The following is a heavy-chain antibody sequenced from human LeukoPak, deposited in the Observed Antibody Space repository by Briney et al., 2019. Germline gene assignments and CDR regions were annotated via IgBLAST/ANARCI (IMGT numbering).Heavy chain of an antibody. CDR2: INHSGST. Sequence: SETLSLTCAVYGGSFSGYYWSWIRQPPGKGLEWIGEINHSGSTNYNPPLKSRVTISVDTSKNQFSLKLSSVTAADTAVYYCARARDYYDSSGYSNFDYWGQGTLVTVSS. CDR1: GGSFSGYY. D-gene: IGHD3-22*01. J-gene: IGHJ4*02. V-gene: IGHV4-34*01. CDR3: ARARDYYDSSGYSNFDY.